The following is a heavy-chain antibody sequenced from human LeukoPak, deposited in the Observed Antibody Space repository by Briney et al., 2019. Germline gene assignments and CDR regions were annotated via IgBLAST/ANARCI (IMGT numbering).Heavy chain of an antibody. D-gene: IGHD3-9*01. Sequence: ASVKVSCKASGYTLTDYYMHWVRQAPGQGLEWMGWINPNSGDTDYAQKFQGRVTITRDTSISTVYMELSRLRSDDTAVYYCARGYYDILTGYYSGGFYYYYYMDVWGKGTTVTVSS. CDR3: ARGYYDILTGYYSGGFYYYYYMDV. CDR1: GYTLTDYY. V-gene: IGHV1-2*02. CDR2: INPNSGDT. J-gene: IGHJ6*03.